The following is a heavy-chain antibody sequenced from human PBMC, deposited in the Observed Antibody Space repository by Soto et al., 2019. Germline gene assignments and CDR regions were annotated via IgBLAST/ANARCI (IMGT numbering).Heavy chain of an antibody. CDR1: EFVVSVNY. D-gene: IGHD2-2*01. J-gene: IGHJ6*02. CDR2: VYSGGST. Sequence: EVQLVESGGGLIQPGGSLRLSCAASEFVVSVNYMTWVRQAPGKGLEWVSLVYSGGSTHYADAVRGRFTISRDSSKNTLYLPMNSLTVDDTAVDYCTTSPSVGVWCQGTTVTVSS. CDR3: TTSPSVGV. V-gene: IGHV3-53*01.